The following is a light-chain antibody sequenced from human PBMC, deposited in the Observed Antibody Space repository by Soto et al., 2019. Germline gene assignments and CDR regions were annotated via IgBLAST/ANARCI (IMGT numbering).Light chain of an antibody. CDR2: EVS. CDR3: KSRTTRNTLV. CDR1: SSDIGNYDF. J-gene: IGLJ3*02. Sequence: QSALTQPASVSGSPGQSITISCTGTSSDIGNYDFVSWYQQVPGTAPKAMIYEVSSRPSGVSNRFSGSKSGNTASLTISGLQAEDEADYYCKSRTTRNTLVFGGGTQLTVL. V-gene: IGLV2-14*01.